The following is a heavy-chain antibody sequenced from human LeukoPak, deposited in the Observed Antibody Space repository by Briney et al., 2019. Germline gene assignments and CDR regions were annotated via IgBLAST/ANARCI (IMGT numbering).Heavy chain of an antibody. D-gene: IGHD6-19*01. CDR2: IYTSGST. V-gene: IGHV4-4*07. Sequence: PSETLSLTCTVSGGSINSYYGSWIRQSPGKGLEWIGRIYTSGSTNYNPSLKSRVTMSVDTSKNQFSLKLSSVTAADTAVYYCARDLAVTGIGADYWGQGTLVTVSS. CDR3: ARDLAVTGIGADY. J-gene: IGHJ4*02. CDR1: GGSINSYY.